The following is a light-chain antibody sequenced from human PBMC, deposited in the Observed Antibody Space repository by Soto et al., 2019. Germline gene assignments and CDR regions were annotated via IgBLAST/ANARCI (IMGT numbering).Light chain of an antibody. CDR1: QSVSSSY. Sequence: EIVLTQSPGTLSLSPGERATLSCRASQSVSSSYLAWYQQKPGQAPRLLIYGASSRATGIPDRFSGSGAGTDFTLTISRLEPEEFAVYYCQQDGSAPRAFGPGTKVDIK. V-gene: IGKV3-20*01. J-gene: IGKJ3*01. CDR3: QQDGSAPRA. CDR2: GAS.